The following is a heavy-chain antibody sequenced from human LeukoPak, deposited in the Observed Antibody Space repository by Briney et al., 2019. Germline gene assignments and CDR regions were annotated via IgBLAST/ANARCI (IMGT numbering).Heavy chain of an antibody. CDR1: GFTFSSYA. D-gene: IGHD3-22*01. CDR3: ARGYYDSSGYSFDY. V-gene: IGHV3-21*01. CDR2: ISSSSSYI. Sequence: GGSLRLSCAASGFTFSSYAMSWARQAPGKGLEWVSSISSSSSYIYYADSVKGRFTISRDNAKNSLYLQMNSLRAEDTAVYYCARGYYDSSGYSFDYWGQGTLVTVSS. J-gene: IGHJ4*02.